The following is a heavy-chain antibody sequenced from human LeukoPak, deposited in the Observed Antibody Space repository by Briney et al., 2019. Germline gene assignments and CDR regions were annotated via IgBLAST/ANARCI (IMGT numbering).Heavy chain of an antibody. CDR2: ISGYNANT. J-gene: IGHJ3*02. V-gene: IGHV1-18*01. Sequence: ASVKVSCKASGYTFTSYGISWVRQAPGQGLEWMGWISGYNANTNYAQNLQGKVTMTTDTSTSTAYMELRSLRSDDTAVYYCARVRCSGGSCYHAFDIWGQGTMVTVSS. CDR3: ARVRCSGGSCYHAFDI. CDR1: GYTFTSYG. D-gene: IGHD2-15*01.